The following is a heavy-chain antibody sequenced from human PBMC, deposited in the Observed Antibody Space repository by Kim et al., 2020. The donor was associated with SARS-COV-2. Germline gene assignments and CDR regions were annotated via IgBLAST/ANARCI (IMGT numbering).Heavy chain of an antibody. CDR3: AGGYYSSGYADY. D-gene: IGHD3-22*01. V-gene: IGHV4-59*09. Sequence: NYNRSLKSRVTISVDTSKIQFSRKLSSVTAADTAVYYCAGGYYSSGYADYWGQGTLVTVSS. J-gene: IGHJ4*02.